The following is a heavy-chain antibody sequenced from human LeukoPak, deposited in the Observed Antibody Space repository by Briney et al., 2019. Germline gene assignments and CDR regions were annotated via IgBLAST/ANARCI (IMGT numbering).Heavy chain of an antibody. V-gene: IGHV1-69*04. Sequence: SVKVSCKASGATFSSYTISWVRQAPGQGLEWMGRIIPILGIANYAQKFQGIVTITADKSTSTAYMELSSLRSEDTAVYYCARDLNYGGNWFDPWGQGTLVTVSS. D-gene: IGHD1-7*01. CDR3: ARDLNYGGNWFDP. CDR1: GATFSSYT. J-gene: IGHJ5*02. CDR2: IIPILGIA.